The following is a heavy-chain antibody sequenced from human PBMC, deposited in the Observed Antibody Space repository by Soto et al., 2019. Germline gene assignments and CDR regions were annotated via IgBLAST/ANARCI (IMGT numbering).Heavy chain of an antibody. Sequence: QVQLQESGPGLVKPSQTLSLTCTVSVGSISSGDYYWSWIRQPPGKGLEWIGYIYYSGSTYYNPSLKSRVTISVDTSKNQFSLKVSSVTAADTAVYYCARVEMATHLPAGYFDLWGRGTLVTVSS. CDR2: IYYSGST. D-gene: IGHD5-12*01. J-gene: IGHJ2*01. CDR3: ARVEMATHLPAGYFDL. CDR1: VGSISSGDYY. V-gene: IGHV4-30-4*01.